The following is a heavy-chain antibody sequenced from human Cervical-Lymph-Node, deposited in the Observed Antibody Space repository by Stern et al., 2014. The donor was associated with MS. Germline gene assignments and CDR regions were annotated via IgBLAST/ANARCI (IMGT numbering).Heavy chain of an antibody. J-gene: IGHJ4*02. CDR3: ATFTTTFDY. CDR2: INTINGNP. CDR1: GYTFTSYP. V-gene: IGHV7-4-1*02. D-gene: IGHD1-1*01. Sequence: VQLLESGSELKKPGASVKVSCQASGYTFTSYPMNWVLQAPGQGLEWMGWINTINGNPPYSQGFKGRFVFSLDTSVSTAYLQISSLKAEDTAVYYCATFTTTFDYWGRGTLVTVSS.